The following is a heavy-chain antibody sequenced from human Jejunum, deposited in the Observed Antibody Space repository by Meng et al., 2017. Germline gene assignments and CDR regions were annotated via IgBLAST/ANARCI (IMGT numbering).Heavy chain of an antibody. CDR3: ARGPPSGYGTTWFDY. Sequence: GGSLSLSSAASPFTLSRYWMGWVRQAPGKGLEWVASIKADGGDKYYVDSVRGRFTVSRDNVQSSLFLQMNSLRADDTAVYFCARGPPSGYGTTWFDYWGQGTLVTVSS. CDR2: IKADGGDK. D-gene: IGHD2-15*01. J-gene: IGHJ5*01. V-gene: IGHV3-7*01. CDR1: PFTLSRYW.